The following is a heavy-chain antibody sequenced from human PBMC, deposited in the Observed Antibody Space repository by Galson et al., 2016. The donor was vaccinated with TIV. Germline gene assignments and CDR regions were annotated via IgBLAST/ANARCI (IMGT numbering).Heavy chain of an antibody. V-gene: IGHV3-30*03. CDR2: ISHDGEKK. CDR3: ARWNDHGDRSYDY. Sequence: SLRLSCAASGFTFSIYVMHWVCQAPGKGLEWVAVISHDGEKKFYADSVKGRVTISRDDSKNTVYLQMNNLRAEDTAVYYCARWNDHGDRSYDYWGQGTLVTVSS. J-gene: IGHJ4*02. D-gene: IGHD4-17*01. CDR1: GFTFSIYV.